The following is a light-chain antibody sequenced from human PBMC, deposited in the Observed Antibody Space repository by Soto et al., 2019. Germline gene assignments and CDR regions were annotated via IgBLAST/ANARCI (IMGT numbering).Light chain of an antibody. CDR2: EVI. CDR1: SSDVGGYNY. J-gene: IGLJ1*01. CDR3: ISYGGSKNSYG. V-gene: IGLV2-8*01. Sequence: SARTEPPSAARSPERSSTLSWSETSSDVGGYNYVSWYQQHPGKAPNPMIYEVITRPSGVPDRFSGSKSGNTASLTVSGLHPEAGADYYCISYGGSKNSYGFGAGTKV.